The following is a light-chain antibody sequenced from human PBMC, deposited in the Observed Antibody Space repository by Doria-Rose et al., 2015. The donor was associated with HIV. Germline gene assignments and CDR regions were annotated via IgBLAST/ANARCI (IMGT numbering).Light chain of an antibody. J-gene: IGKJ1*01. V-gene: IGKV3-20*01. CDR2: DGS. CDR1: QSFSSTY. CDR3: HQYGTSWT. Sequence: DIVMTQSSGTLSLSPGERATLSCRASQSFSSTYLAWYQQKPGQAPSLLIYDGSTRATGIPDRFSASRSGTDFTLTINRLEPEDFALYYCHQYGTSWTFGQGTKVEI.